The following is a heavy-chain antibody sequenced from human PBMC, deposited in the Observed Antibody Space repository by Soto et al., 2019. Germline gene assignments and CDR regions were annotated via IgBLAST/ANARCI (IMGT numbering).Heavy chain of an antibody. CDR3: ASTELSSGWWTYYYYGMDV. J-gene: IGHJ6*02. Sequence: PSETLSLTCTVSGGSISSSSYYWGWIRQPPGKGLEWIGSIYYSGSTYYNPSLKSRVTISVDTSKNQFSLKLSSVTAADTAVYYCASTELSSGWWTYYYYGMDVWGQGTTVTVSS. V-gene: IGHV4-39*01. D-gene: IGHD6-19*01. CDR2: IYYSGST. CDR1: GGSISSSSYY.